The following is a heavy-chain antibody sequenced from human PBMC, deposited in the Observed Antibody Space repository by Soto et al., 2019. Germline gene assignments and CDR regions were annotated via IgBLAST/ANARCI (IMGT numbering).Heavy chain of an antibody. CDR1: GYTFTRYG. J-gene: IGHJ4*02. D-gene: IGHD2-8*01. CDR2: ISGFNGNT. Sequence: QVQLVQSGSEVKKPGASVRVSCKASGYTFTRYGISWVRQAPGQGREWMGWISGFNGNTKESEKFQGRVTLTTDTAANTAQMELRGLRSDDTAVYYGARASAYSTPWSFDNWGQGTLVTVSS. CDR3: ARASAYSTPWSFDN. V-gene: IGHV1-18*01.